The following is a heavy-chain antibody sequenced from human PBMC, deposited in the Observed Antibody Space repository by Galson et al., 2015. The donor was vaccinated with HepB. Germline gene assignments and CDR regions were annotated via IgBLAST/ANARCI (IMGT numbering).Heavy chain of an antibody. D-gene: IGHD1-14*01. J-gene: IGHJ4*02. CDR3: ARSPAGAAYFDF. V-gene: IGHV3-33*01. Sequence: SLRLSCAGSGFTFSRYVLHWVRQPPGKGLECVAIRDSVKGRFTISRDNSKNTLYLQMKGLRDEDTAIYYCARSPAGAAYFDFWGQGTLVTVST. CDR1: GFTFSRYV. CDR2: R.